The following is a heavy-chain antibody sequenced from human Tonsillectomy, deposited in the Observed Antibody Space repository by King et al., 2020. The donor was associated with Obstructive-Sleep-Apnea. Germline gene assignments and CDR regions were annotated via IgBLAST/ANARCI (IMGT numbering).Heavy chain of an antibody. CDR3: ARESSSSWDLIDY. V-gene: IGHV3-74*01. Sequence: VQLVESGRGLVQPGGSLRLSCAASGFTFSSYWMHWVRQAPGKGLVWVSRINSDGISTSYPASVKGRFTISRDNSKNTLYLQMNSLRAEHTALYYCARESSSSWDLIDYWGQGTLVTVSS. CDR2: INSDGIST. D-gene: IGHD6-13*01. J-gene: IGHJ4*02. CDR1: GFTFSSYW.